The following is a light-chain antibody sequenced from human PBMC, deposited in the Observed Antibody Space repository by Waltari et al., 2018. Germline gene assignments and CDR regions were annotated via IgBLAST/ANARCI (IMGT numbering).Light chain of an antibody. CDR1: SRDVGGYHY. J-gene: IGLJ2*01. CDR2: DVS. CDR3: SSYTSSSTVV. Sequence: QSALTQPASVSGSPGQSITISCTGTSRDVGGYHYVSWYQQHPGKAPKGMIYDVSNRPSGVSNRFSGSKSGNTASLTISGLQAEDEADYYCSSYTSSSTVVFGGGTKLTVL. V-gene: IGLV2-14*01.